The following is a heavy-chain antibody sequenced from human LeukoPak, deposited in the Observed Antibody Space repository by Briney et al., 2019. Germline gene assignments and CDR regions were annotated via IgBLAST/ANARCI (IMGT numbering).Heavy chain of an antibody. CDR2: IYYSGST. J-gene: IGHJ2*01. V-gene: IGHV4-39*01. CDR3: ELGGYNSGYFDL. Sequence: SETLSLTCTVSGGSISSSSYYWRWIRQPPGKGLEWIGSIYYSGSTYYNPSLKSRVTISVDTSKNQFSLKLSSVTAADTAVYYCELGGYNSGYFDLWGRGTLVTVSS. CDR1: GGSISSSSYY. D-gene: IGHD5-24*01.